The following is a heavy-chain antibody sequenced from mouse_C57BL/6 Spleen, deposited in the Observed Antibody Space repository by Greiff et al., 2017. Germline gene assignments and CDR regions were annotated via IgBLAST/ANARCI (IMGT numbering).Heavy chain of an antibody. CDR3: ARYYDYYAMDY. CDR1: GFTFSDYG. D-gene: IGHD1-1*02. V-gene: IGHV5-17*01. Sequence: DVMLVESGGGLVKPGGSLKLSCAASGFTFSDYGMHWVRQAPEKGLEWVAYISSGSSTIYYADTVKGRFTISRDTAKNTLFLQMTSLRSEDTAMYYCARYYDYYAMDYWGQGTSVTVSS. J-gene: IGHJ4*01. CDR2: ISSGSSTI.